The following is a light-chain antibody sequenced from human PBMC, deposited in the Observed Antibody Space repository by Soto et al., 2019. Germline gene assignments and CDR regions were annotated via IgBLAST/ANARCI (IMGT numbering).Light chain of an antibody. J-gene: IGKJ2*01. CDR2: KVS. CDR1: QGLVYSDGDTY. CDR3: MQATHWAYT. Sequence: DAVMTQSPLSLSVTLGQPAAISCRSSQGLVYSDGDTYLNWFHQRPGQSPRRLIYKVSKRNSGVPDRFSGSGSGIDFTLKISRVEAEDVGVYFCMQATHWAYTFGQGTKLEIK. V-gene: IGKV2-30*01.